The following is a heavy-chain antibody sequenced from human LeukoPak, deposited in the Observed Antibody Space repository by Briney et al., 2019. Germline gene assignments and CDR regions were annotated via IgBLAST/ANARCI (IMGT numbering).Heavy chain of an antibody. CDR2: INPNSGAT. CDR3: ARDRVSHVRGILRGVFDY. CDR1: GYTFTGYY. Sequence: ASVKVSCKASGYTFTGYYIHWVRQAPGQGLEWMGWINPNSGATIYAQKFQGRVTMTRDTSINTAYMDLNRLKSDDTAVYYCARDRVSHVRGILRGVFDYWGQGPLITVSS. J-gene: IGHJ4*02. D-gene: IGHD3-10*01. V-gene: IGHV1-2*02.